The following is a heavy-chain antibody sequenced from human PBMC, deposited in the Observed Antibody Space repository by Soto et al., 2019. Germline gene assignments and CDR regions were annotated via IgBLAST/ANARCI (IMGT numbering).Heavy chain of an antibody. CDR2: ISAYNGNT. V-gene: IGHV1-18*01. Sequence: ASVKVSCKASGYTFTSYGISWVRQAPGQGLEWMGWISAYNGNTNYAQKLQGRVTMTTDTSTSTAYMELRSLRSDDTAVYYCARDPYSSYYYGSGSSTFAYWGQGTLVTLSS. D-gene: IGHD3-10*01. CDR3: ARDPYSSYYYGSGSSTFAY. CDR1: GYTFTSYG. J-gene: IGHJ4*02.